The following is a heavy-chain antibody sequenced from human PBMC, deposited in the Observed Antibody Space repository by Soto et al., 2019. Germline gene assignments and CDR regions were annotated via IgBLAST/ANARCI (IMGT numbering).Heavy chain of an antibody. CDR2: ISYDGSNK. V-gene: IGHV3-30-3*01. D-gene: IGHD1-26*01. J-gene: IGHJ4*02. Sequence: VQLVESGGGVVQPGRSLRLSCAASGFTFSSYAMHWVRQAPGKGLEWVAVISYDGSNKYYADSVKGRFTISRDNSKNTLYLQMNSLRAEDTAVYYCARLVGASYYFDYWGQGTLVTVSS. CDR1: GFTFSSYA. CDR3: ARLVGASYYFDY.